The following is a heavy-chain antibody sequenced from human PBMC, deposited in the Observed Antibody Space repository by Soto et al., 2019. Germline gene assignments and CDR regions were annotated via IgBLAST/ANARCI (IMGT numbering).Heavy chain of an antibody. J-gene: IGHJ4*02. CDR2: IIPIFGTA. CDR3: ARVPDCSGGSCHAYFDY. CDR1: GGTFSSYA. Sequence: GASVKVSCKASGGTFSSYAISWVRQAPGQGLEWMGGIIPIFGTANYAQKCQGRVTITADESTSTAYMELSSLRSEDTAVYFCARVPDCSGGSCHAYFDYWGQGPLVTVSS. V-gene: IGHV1-69*13. D-gene: IGHD2-15*01.